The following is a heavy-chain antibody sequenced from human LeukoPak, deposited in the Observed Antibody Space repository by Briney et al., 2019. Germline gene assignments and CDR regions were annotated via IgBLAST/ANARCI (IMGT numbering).Heavy chain of an antibody. CDR1: GDSISGNSYY. CDR2: IYSSGST. D-gene: IGHD6-13*01. Sequence: PSETLSLTCTVSGDSISGNSYYWGWIRQPPGKGLEWIGSIYSSGSTYYNSSLKSRVTISVDTSKNQFSLKLSSVTAADTAVYYCASSDSSSPFDYWGQGTLVTVSS. CDR3: ASSDSSSPFDY. J-gene: IGHJ4*02. V-gene: IGHV4-39*01.